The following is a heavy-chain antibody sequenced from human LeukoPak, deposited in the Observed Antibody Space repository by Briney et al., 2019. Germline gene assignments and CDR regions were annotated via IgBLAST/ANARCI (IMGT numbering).Heavy chain of an antibody. Sequence: SETLSLTCTVTGGSMKNYYWSWIRQPPGKGLEWIGYIYSSGGTNYNPTLESRVTISVDTSKNQFSLKLSSVTAADTAVYYCARVSYDILTGYINFDYWGQGTLVTVSS. CDR1: GGSMKNYY. J-gene: IGHJ4*02. D-gene: IGHD3-9*01. CDR3: ARVSYDILTGYINFDY. V-gene: IGHV4-59*12. CDR2: IYSSGGT.